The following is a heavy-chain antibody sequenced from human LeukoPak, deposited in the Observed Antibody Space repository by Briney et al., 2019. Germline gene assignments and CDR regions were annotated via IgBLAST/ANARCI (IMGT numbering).Heavy chain of an antibody. Sequence: ASVKVSCKASGGIFSSYAISCVRQARGQGLEWMGGIIPIFGTANYAQKFQGRVTITADESTSTAYMELSSLRSEDTAVYYCASNPRRSAEYYYYGMDVWGQGTTVTVSS. CDR3: ASNPRRSAEYYYYGMDV. D-gene: IGHD3-3*01. CDR1: GGIFSSYA. J-gene: IGHJ6*02. CDR2: IIPIFGTA. V-gene: IGHV1-69*13.